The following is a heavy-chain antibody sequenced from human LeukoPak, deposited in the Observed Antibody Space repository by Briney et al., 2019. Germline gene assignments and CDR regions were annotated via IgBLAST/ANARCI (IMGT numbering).Heavy chain of an antibody. Sequence: PGGSLRLSCAASGFTFSSYGMHWVRQAPGKGLEGVAIISHDGNNKYYADSVKGRFTISRDNSKNTLYLQMGSLRAEDMAVYYCARDRESYYDILTGQIGTAYFDYWGQGTLVTVSS. J-gene: IGHJ4*02. V-gene: IGHV3-30*03. CDR2: ISHDGNNK. D-gene: IGHD3-9*01. CDR1: GFTFSSYG. CDR3: ARDRESYYDILTGQIGTAYFDY.